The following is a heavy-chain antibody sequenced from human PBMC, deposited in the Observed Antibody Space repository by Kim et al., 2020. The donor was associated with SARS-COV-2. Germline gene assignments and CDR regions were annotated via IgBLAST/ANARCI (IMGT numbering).Heavy chain of an antibody. V-gene: IGHV1-69*01. Sequence: KVSCKASGGTFSSYAISWVRQAPGQGLEWMGGIIPIFGTANYAQKFQGRVTITADESTSTAYMELSSLRSEDTAVYYCARSNYYDSSGLGDWFDPWGQGTLVTVSS. CDR2: IIPIFGTA. CDR3: ARSNYYDSSGLGDWFDP. CDR1: GGTFSSYA. D-gene: IGHD3-22*01. J-gene: IGHJ5*02.